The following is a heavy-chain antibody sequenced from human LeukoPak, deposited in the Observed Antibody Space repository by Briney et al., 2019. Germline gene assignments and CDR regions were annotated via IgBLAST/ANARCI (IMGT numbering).Heavy chain of an antibody. D-gene: IGHD3-3*01. Sequence: PGGSLRLSCAASGFPFSSYGMHWVRQAPGKGLEWVAFIRYDGSNKYYADTVKGRFTISRDNSKNTLYLQMNSLRAEDTAVYYCAKDARRFLGYYYYMDVWGKGTTVTVS. J-gene: IGHJ6*03. CDR3: AKDARRFLGYYYYMDV. CDR1: GFPFSSYG. V-gene: IGHV3-30*02. CDR2: IRYDGSNK.